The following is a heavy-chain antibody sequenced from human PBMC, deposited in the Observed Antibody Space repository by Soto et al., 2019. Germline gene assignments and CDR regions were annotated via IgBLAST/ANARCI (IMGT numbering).Heavy chain of an antibody. D-gene: IGHD6-19*01. J-gene: IGHJ4*02. CDR2: IGSRGDST. Sequence: EVQLLESGGGLVQPGGSLRLSCAASGFTFSSFAMSWVRQAPGKGLEWVSGIGSRGDSTYYADSVKGRFTISRDNSKNTLYLQMNSLRAEDTAVYYCAKDLIYGYNSGRPFDSWGQGTLVTVSS. CDR3: AKDLIYGYNSGRPFDS. V-gene: IGHV3-23*01. CDR1: GFTFSSFA.